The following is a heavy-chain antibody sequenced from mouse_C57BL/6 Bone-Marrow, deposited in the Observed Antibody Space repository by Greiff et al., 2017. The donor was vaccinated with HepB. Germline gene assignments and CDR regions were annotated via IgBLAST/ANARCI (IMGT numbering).Heavy chain of an antibody. CDR3: ARAVVATDYFDY. CDR2: ISYDGSN. V-gene: IGHV3-6*01. Sequence: EVQLQESGPGLVKPSQSLSLTCSVTGYSITSGYYWNWIRQFPGNKLEWMGYISYDGSNNYNPSLKNRISITRDTSKNQFFLKLNSVTTEDTATYYCARAVVATDYFDYWGQGTTLTVSS. CDR1: GYSITSGYY. D-gene: IGHD1-1*01. J-gene: IGHJ2*01.